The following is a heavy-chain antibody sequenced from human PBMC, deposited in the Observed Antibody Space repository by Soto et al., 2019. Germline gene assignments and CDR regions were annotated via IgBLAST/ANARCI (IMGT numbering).Heavy chain of an antibody. V-gene: IGHV3-48*03. CDR2: ISSSGSTI. CDR3: ARQYYDFWSGYSRYYYGMDV. J-gene: IGHJ6*02. Sequence: GGSLRLSCAASGFTFSSYEMNWVRQAPGKGLEWVSYISSSGSTIYYADSVKGRFTISRDNAKSSLYLQMNSLRAEDTAVYYCARQYYDFWSGYSRYYYGMDVWGQGTTVTVSS. CDR1: GFTFSSYE. D-gene: IGHD3-3*01.